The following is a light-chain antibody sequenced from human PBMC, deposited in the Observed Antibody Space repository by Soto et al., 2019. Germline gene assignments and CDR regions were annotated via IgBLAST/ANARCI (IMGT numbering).Light chain of an antibody. V-gene: IGKV3-11*01. J-gene: IGKJ5*01. CDR2: GAF. CDR3: QQRNIWPPVT. Sequence: THSPATLSLSPGERATLSCRASPSVTNYLAWYQQKPGQPPRLLIYGAFNRAAGIPARFSGSGSGTDFTLTISSLEPEDSAVYYCQQRNIWPPVTFGQGTRLEIK. CDR1: PSVTNY.